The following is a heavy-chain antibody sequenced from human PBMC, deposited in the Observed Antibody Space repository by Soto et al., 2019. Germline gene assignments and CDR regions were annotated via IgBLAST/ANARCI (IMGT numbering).Heavy chain of an antibody. CDR3: ASQERYCSGGSCYSYLDY. CDR1: GFTFSSYW. V-gene: IGHV3-74*01. Sequence: GGSLRLSFAASGFTFSSYWMHWVRQAPGKGLVWVSRINSDGSSTSYADSVKGRFTISRDNAKNTLYLQMNSLRAEDTAVYYCASQERYCSGGSCYSYLDYWGQGTRVNVAS. J-gene: IGHJ4*02. D-gene: IGHD2-15*01. CDR2: INSDGSST.